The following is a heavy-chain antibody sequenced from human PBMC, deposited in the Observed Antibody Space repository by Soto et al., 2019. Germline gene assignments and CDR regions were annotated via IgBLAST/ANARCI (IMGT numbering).Heavy chain of an antibody. CDR1: GDSVSSNSAA. Sequence: SQTLSLTCAISGDSVSSNSAAWNWIRQSPSRGLEWLGRTYYRSKWFNDYAVSVKSRIIINPDTSNNQFSLQLNSVTPEDTAVYFCAKGDNLGPKTGYAFDPWGQGIMVTVS. CDR3: AKGDNLGPKTGYAFDP. D-gene: IGHD5-12*01. V-gene: IGHV6-1*01. J-gene: IGHJ5*02. CDR2: TYYRSKWFN.